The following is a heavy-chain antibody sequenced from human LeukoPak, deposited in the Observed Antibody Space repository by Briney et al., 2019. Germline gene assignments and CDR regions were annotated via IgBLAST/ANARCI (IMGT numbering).Heavy chain of an antibody. J-gene: IGHJ4*02. CDR2: MSYSGDT. Sequence: SETLSLTCTVSGDPMTPYYWSWIRQPPGKGLEWIGYMSYSGDTRYNPSLKSRVTISVDASNNQFSLRLTSMTAAGTATYYCARDGRGGLFYYFDSWGPGTLVTVSS. V-gene: IGHV4-59*01. CDR1: GDPMTPYY. CDR3: ARDGRGGLFYYFDS. D-gene: IGHD3-16*01.